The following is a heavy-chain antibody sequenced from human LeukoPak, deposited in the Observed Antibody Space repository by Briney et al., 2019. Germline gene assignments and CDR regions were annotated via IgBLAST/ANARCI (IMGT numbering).Heavy chain of an antibody. CDR1: GFTVSSNY. CDR3: ASSTMVRGVIGDY. CDR2: IYSGGST. D-gene: IGHD3-10*01. V-gene: IGHV3-53*01. Sequence: GGSLRLSCAASGFTVSSNYMSWVRQAPGKGLEWVSVIYSGGSTYYADSVEGRFTISRDNSKNTLYLQMNSLRAEDTAVYYCASSTMVRGVIGDYWGQGTLVTVSS. J-gene: IGHJ4*02.